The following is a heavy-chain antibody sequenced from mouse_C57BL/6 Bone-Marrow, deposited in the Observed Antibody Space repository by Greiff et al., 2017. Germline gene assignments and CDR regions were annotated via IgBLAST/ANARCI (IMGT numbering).Heavy chain of an antibody. D-gene: IGHD2-5*01. CDR3: TGYHHSNYWCFDV. J-gene: IGHJ1*03. CDR2: IDPETGGT. Sequence: VPLQQSGAELVRPGASVTLSCKASGYTFTDYEMHWVKQTPVHGLEWIGAIDPETGGTTYTKKFKGKAILTADKSSSTAYMELRSLTSEDSAVYYCTGYHHSNYWCFDVWGTGTTVTVSS. CDR1: GYTFTDYE. V-gene: IGHV1-15*01.